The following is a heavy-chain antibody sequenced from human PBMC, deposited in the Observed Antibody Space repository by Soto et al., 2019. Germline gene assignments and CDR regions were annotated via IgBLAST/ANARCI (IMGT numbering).Heavy chain of an antibody. J-gene: IGHJ4*02. CDR2: IIPIFGTA. CDR3: ARDHRLPSSGWYTFDY. D-gene: IGHD6-19*01. V-gene: IGHV1-69*01. CDR1: GGTFSSYA. Sequence: QVQLVQSGAEVKKPGSSVKVSCKASGGTFSSYAISWVRQAPVQGLEWMGGIIPIFGTANYAQKFQGRVTITADESTSTAYMELSSLRSEDTAVYYCARDHRLPSSGWYTFDYWGQGTLVTVSS.